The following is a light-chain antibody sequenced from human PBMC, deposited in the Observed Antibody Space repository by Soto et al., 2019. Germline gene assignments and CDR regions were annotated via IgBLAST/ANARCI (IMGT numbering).Light chain of an antibody. Sequence: DIQIPHSPSTLSASIGDRDTLTCRASQSITTFLAWYQQKPGKAPQILIYDASKLEPGVPSRLSGGGSGTEFTLTISSLQPDDFATYYCQQYGTYPLTFGGGTKVDIK. J-gene: IGKJ4*01. CDR2: DAS. CDR3: QQYGTYPLT. V-gene: IGKV1-5*01. CDR1: QSITTF.